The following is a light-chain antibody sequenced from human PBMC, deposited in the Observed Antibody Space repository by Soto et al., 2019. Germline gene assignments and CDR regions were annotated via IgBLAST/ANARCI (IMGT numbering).Light chain of an antibody. CDR3: QKYHSYPLT. CDR2: KAS. CDR1: QSISSW. V-gene: IGKV1-5*03. Sequence: DIQMTQSPSALSASVGDRVTITCRASQSISSWLAWYQHKPGKAPKLLIYKASSLESGVPSGVSGSGSGTEFTLTISSLQPDDFATYFCQKYHSYPLTFGGGTKVEIK. J-gene: IGKJ4*01.